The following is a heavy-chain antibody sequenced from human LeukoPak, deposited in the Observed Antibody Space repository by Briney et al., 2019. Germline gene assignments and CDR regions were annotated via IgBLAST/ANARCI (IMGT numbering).Heavy chain of an antibody. CDR3: AREGGVATISPYYYYYMTV. CDR2: IYTSGRT. J-gene: IGHJ6*03. V-gene: IGHV4-4*07. D-gene: IGHD5-12*01. Sequence: LETLSLTSAVYGGAFSGYYWTWIRQPAGKGVEWIGRIYTSGRTNYNPSLKSRVTMSVDTSKNQFSLKLSSVTAADTAIYYCAREGGVATISPYYYYYMTVWGKGTTVTISS. CDR1: GGAFSGYY.